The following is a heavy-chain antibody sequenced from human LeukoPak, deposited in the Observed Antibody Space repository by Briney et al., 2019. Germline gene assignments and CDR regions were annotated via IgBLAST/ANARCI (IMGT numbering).Heavy chain of an antibody. J-gene: IGHJ4*02. D-gene: IGHD3/OR15-3a*01. CDR1: GYSISSGYY. V-gene: IGHV4-61*02. CDR3: ARETDWGDRDY. Sequence: SETLSLTCTVSGYSISSGYYWGWIRQPAGKGLEWIGRIYTSGSTNYNPSLKSRVTISVDTSKNQFSLKLSSVTAADTAVYYCARETDWGDRDYGGQGTLVTVSS. CDR2: IYTSGST.